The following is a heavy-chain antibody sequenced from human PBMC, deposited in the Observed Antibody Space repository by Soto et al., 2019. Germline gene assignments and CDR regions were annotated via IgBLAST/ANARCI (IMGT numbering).Heavy chain of an antibody. Sequence: GGSLRLSCAASGFTFSSYAMNWVRQAPGKGLEWVSAISGSGGSTYYADSVKGRFTISRDNSKNTLYLQMNSLRAEDTAVYYCAKNVLYCSSTSCYELLGNYFDYWGQGTLVTVSS. V-gene: IGHV3-23*01. CDR1: GFTFSSYA. CDR3: AKNVLYCSSTSCYELLGNYFDY. J-gene: IGHJ4*02. CDR2: ISGSGGST. D-gene: IGHD2-2*01.